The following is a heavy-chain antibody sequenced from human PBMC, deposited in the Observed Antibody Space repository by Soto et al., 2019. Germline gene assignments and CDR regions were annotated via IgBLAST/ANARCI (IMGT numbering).Heavy chain of an antibody. J-gene: IGHJ4*02. CDR1: GFTFSSYG. V-gene: IGHV3-33*01. CDR2: IWYDGSNE. Sequence: PGGSLRLSCAASGFTFSSYGMHWVRQAPGKGLEWVALIWYDGSNEYYSDSVKGRFTISRDNSKNTLFLQMNSLRAEDTAVYYCAREDCSQCSGGTGLFDYWGPGTLVTVSS. CDR3: AREDCSQCSGGTGLFDY. D-gene: IGHD2-15*01.